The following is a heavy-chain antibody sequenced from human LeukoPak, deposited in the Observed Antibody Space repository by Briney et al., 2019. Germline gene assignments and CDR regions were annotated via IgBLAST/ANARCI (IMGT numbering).Heavy chain of an antibody. D-gene: IGHD5-18*01. CDR3: AREQVDTLGSWFDP. Sequence: GGSLRLSCAASGFTVSTNYMSWVRQAPGKGLEWVSIIYSGDRTDYADSLKGRFTISRDNAKNSLYPQMNSLRAEDTAVYYCAREQVDTLGSWFDPWGQGTLVTVSS. CDR1: GFTVSTNY. CDR2: IYSGDRT. V-gene: IGHV3-66*01. J-gene: IGHJ5*02.